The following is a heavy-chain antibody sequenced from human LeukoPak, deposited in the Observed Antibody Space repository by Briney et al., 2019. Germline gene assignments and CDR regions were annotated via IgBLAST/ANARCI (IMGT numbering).Heavy chain of an antibody. V-gene: IGHV4-38-2*01. CDR1: GYSISSGYY. CDR3: ARHDKYCSGGSCPRAAFDI. CDR2: IYHSGST. Sequence: SETLSLTCAVSGYSISSGYYWGWIRQPPGKGLEWIGSIYHSGSTYYNPSLKSRVTISVDTSKNQFSLKLSSVTAADTAVYYCARHDKYCSGGSCPRAAFDIWGQGTTVTVSS. D-gene: IGHD2-15*01. J-gene: IGHJ3*02.